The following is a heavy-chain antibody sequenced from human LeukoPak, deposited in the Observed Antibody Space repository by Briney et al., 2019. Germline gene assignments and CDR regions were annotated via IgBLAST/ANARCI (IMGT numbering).Heavy chain of an antibody. D-gene: IGHD3-3*01. CDR3: ARQRVVTIFGVENYYYGMDV. V-gene: IGHV5-10-1*01. CDR1: GYSFTSYW. CDR2: IDPSDSYT. Sequence: GESLKISCKGSGYSFTSYWISWVRQMPGKGLEWMGRIDPSDSYTNYSPSSQGHVTISADKSISTAYLQWSSLKASDTAMYYCARQRVVTIFGVENYYYGMDVWGQGTTVTVSS. J-gene: IGHJ6*02.